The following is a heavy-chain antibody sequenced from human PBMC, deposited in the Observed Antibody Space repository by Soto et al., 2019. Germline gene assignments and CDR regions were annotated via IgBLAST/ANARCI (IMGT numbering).Heavy chain of an antibody. J-gene: IGHJ6*02. CDR2: IKSKTDGGTT. CDR1: GFTFSNAW. Sequence: EVQLVESGGGLVKPGGSLRLSCAASGFTFSNAWMNWVRQAPGKGLEWVGRIKSKTDGGTTDYAAPVKGRFTISRDDSKNTLYLQMNSLKTEDTAVYYCTTSGMVPYDYYYYYGMDVWGQGTTVTVSS. V-gene: IGHV3-15*07. D-gene: IGHD2-15*01. CDR3: TTSGMVPYDYYYYYGMDV.